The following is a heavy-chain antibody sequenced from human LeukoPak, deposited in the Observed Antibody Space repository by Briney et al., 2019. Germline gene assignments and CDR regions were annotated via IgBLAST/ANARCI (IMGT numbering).Heavy chain of an antibody. CDR3: ARGGYSGSGNYFDY. Sequence: WGSLRLSCAASGFTASSNYMSWVRQAPGKGLEWVSVIYTGGSTYYAAPVNGRFTISRDNSKNTLYLQMNSLRADDTAVYYCARGGYSGSGNYFDYWGQGTLVTVSS. V-gene: IGHV3-66*01. D-gene: IGHD3-10*01. CDR2: IYTGGST. CDR1: GFTASSNY. J-gene: IGHJ4*02.